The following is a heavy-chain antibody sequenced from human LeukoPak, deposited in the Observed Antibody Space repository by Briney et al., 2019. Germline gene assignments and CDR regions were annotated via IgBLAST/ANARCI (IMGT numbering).Heavy chain of an antibody. CDR1: GGSISSYY. D-gene: IGHD2-2*02. CDR3: ARGYCSSTSCYRWFDP. CDR2: IYYSGST. Sequence: PSETLSLTCTVSGGSISSYYWSWIRQPPGKGLEWIGYIYYSGSTNYNPSLKSRVTISVDTSKNQFSLKLSSLTAADTAVYYCARGYCSSTSCYRWFDPWGQGTLVTVSS. J-gene: IGHJ5*02. V-gene: IGHV4-59*01.